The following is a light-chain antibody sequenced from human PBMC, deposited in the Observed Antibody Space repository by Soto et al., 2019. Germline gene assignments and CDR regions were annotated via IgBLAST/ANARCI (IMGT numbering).Light chain of an antibody. CDR3: QSYDNSLFVV. CDR1: SSNIGAGYD. Sequence: QSVLTQPPSVSGAPGQRVTISCTGNSSNIGAGYDVHWYQQFPGTAPKLVIYDNVNRPSGVPTRISGAKSGTSASLAISGLQDEDEADYYCQSYDNSLFVVFGGGTQLTVL. CDR2: DNV. J-gene: IGLJ2*01. V-gene: IGLV1-40*01.